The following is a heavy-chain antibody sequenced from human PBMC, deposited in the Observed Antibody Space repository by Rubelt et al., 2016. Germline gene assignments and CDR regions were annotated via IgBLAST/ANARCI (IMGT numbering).Heavy chain of an antibody. J-gene: IGHJ4*02. CDR3: ATVGSDGYSPDY. CDR2: IKQDGSEE. D-gene: IGHD2-21*01. Sequence: EVQLVESGGGLVQPGGSLRLSCAASGFTFSNYWMSWVRQAPGKGLEWVANIKQDGSEENYVDSVKGRFTISRDDSKNTLDLQMNSLRVEDTAVYYCATVGSDGYSPDYWGQGTLVTVS. V-gene: IGHV3-7*02. CDR1: GFTFSNYW.